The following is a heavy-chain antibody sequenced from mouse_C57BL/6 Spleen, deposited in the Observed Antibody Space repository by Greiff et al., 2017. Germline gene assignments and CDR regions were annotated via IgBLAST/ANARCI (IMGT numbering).Heavy chain of an antibody. D-gene: IGHD2-5*01. V-gene: IGHV1-82*01. J-gene: IGHJ2*01. CDR3: ARDYSNQYYFDY. CDR2: IYPGDGDT. CDR1: GYAFSSSW. Sequence: VQGVESGPELVKPGASVKISCKASGYAFSSSWMNWVKQRPGKGLEWIGRIYPGDGDTNYNGKFKGKATLTADKSASTDYMQLSSLTSEDSAVYFCARDYSNQYYFDYWGKGTTLTVSS.